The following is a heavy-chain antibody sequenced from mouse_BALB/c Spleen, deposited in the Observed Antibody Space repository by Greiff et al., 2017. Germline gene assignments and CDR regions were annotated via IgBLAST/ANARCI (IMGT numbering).Heavy chain of an antibody. D-gene: IGHD2-4*01. Sequence: QVQLQQSGAELVRPGASVKMSCKASGYTFTSYTMHWVQQRPGQGLEWIGYINPSSGYTEYNQKFKDKTTLTADKSSSTAYMQLSSLTSEDSAVYYCARLGLRRDYAMDYWGQGTSVTVSS. CDR1: GYTFTSYT. CDR2: INPSSGYT. J-gene: IGHJ4*01. V-gene: IGHV1-4*02. CDR3: ARLGLRRDYAMDY.